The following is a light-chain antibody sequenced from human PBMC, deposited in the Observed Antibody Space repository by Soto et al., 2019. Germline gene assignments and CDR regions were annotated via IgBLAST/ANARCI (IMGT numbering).Light chain of an antibody. CDR1: QSLLHNNGYNY. CDR3: MQALRTQWT. V-gene: IGKV2-28*01. J-gene: IGKJ1*01. CDR2: LGS. Sequence: DIVMTQSPLSLPVTPGEPASISCRSSQSLLHNNGYNYLDWYLQKPGQSPQLLIYLGSNRASGVPGRFSGSGSGTYFTLKISRVEAEDVGVYYCMQALRTQWTFGQGTKVEIK.